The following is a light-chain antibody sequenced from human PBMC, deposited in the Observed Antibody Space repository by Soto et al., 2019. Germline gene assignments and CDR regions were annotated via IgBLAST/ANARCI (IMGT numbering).Light chain of an antibody. V-gene: IGLV2-14*01. J-gene: IGLJ1*01. Sequence: ALTQPASVSGSPGQSITISCTGTSSDVGGYNYVSWYQQQSGKAPKLMIHEVSNRPSGVSNRFSGSKSGNAASLTISGLQAEDQADYYCSSYTTSRAYVFGSGTKVTV. CDR2: EVS. CDR1: SSDVGGYNY. CDR3: SSYTTSRAYV.